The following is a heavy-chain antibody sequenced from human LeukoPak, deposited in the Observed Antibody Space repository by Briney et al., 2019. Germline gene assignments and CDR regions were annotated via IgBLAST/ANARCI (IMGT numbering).Heavy chain of an antibody. J-gene: IGHJ6*03. CDR3: ARNIYSPGYMDV. D-gene: IGHD2-15*01. Sequence: SQTLSLTCAVSGGSISSGGYAWSWIRQPPGKGLEWIGYIYDSGSTYYNPSLKSRVTISLDRSKNQFSLKLSSVTAADTAVYYCARNIYSPGYMDVWGKGTTVTVSS. CDR1: GGSISSGGYA. CDR2: IYDSGST. V-gene: IGHV4-30-2*02.